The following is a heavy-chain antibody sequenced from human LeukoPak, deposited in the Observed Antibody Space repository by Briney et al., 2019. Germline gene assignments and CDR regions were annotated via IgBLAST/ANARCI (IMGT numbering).Heavy chain of an antibody. D-gene: IGHD3-10*01. V-gene: IGHV4-59*08. CDR3: ARFVSYGSGNRAVFGI. CDR2: IYYSGST. J-gene: IGHJ3*02. CDR1: GGSISSYY. Sequence: SETLSLTCTVSGGSISSYYWSWIRQPPGKGLEWIGYIYYSGSTNYNPSLKSRVTISVDTSKNQFSLKLSSVTAADTAVYYCARFVSYGSGNRAVFGIWGQGTMVTVSS.